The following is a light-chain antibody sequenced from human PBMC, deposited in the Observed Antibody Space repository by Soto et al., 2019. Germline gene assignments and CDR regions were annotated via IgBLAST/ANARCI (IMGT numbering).Light chain of an antibody. V-gene: IGKV1-5*01. J-gene: IGKJ3*01. CDR1: QSVSYW. Sequence: DIHMTQSPSTLSASVGDRVTITCRASQSVSYWLAWYQQKPGKAPKLLIHDASSLESGVPSRFRGGGSGQEFTLTISGLQPDDFATYYGQQYGFSFGPGTKVEMK. CDR2: DAS. CDR3: QQYGFS.